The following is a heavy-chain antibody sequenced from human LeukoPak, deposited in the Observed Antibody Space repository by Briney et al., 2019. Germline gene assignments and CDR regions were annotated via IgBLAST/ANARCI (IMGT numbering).Heavy chain of an antibody. V-gene: IGHV4-59*11. CDR1: GGSICSHY. CDR2: IDHSGST. D-gene: IGHD2-8*01. J-gene: IGHJ3*02. CDR3: ARRLYPYAFDI. Sequence: SETLSLTCTVSGGSICSHYWSWIRQPPGKGLEWIGYIDHSGSTNYNPSLQSRVTISVDMSNNQFSLKLRSVTAADTAVYYCARRLYPYAFDIWGQGTMVTVSS.